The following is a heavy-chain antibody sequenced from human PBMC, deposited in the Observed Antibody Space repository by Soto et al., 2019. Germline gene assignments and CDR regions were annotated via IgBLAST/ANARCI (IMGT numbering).Heavy chain of an antibody. CDR3: AKGSIAAAGTCGNWFDP. Sequence: EVQLLESGGGLVQPGGSLRLSCAASGFTFSSYAMSWVRQAPGKGLEWVSAISGSGGSTYYADSVKGRFTISRDNSKNTLYLQMNSLRAEDTAVYYCAKGSIAAAGTCGNWFDPWGQGTLVTVSS. D-gene: IGHD6-13*01. V-gene: IGHV3-23*01. CDR1: GFTFSSYA. J-gene: IGHJ5*02. CDR2: ISGSGGST.